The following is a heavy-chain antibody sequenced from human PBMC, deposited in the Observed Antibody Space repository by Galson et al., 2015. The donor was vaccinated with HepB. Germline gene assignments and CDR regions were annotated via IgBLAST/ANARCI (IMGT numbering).Heavy chain of an antibody. CDR1: GFTVSSNF. CDR3: ARSPHTSSPGYYYYGMDV. CDR2: IYSGGST. D-gene: IGHD6-6*01. J-gene: IGHJ6*02. Sequence: SLRLSCAASGFTVSSNFMSWVRQAPGKGLEWVSIIYSGGSTYYADSVKGRFTISRDDSKNTLYLQMNSLRADDTAVYYCARSPHTSSPGYYYYGMDVWGQGTTVTVSS. V-gene: IGHV3-53*01.